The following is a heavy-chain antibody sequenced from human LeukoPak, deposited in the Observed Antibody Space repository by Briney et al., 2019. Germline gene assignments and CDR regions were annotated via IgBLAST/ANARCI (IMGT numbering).Heavy chain of an antibody. CDR1: GYTFTSYG. CDR3: ATDRPKYGDYNQRARPRYWYFDL. D-gene: IGHD4-17*01. Sequence: GASVKVSCKASGYTFTSYGISWVRQAPGQGLEWMGWISAYNGNTNYAQKFQGRVTMTEDTSTDTAYMELSSLRSEDTAVYYCATDRPKYGDYNQRARPRYWYFDLWGRGTLVTVSS. V-gene: IGHV1-18*01. CDR2: ISAYNGNT. J-gene: IGHJ2*01.